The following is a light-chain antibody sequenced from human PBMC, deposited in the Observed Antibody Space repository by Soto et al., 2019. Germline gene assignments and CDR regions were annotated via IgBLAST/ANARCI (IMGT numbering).Light chain of an antibody. V-gene: IGKV3-20*01. CDR1: QSVSSSY. CDR2: GAS. Sequence: EIVLTQSPGTLSLSPGERATLSCRASQSVSSSYLAWYQQKPGQAPRLLIYGASSRATGIPDMFSGSGSGTDFTLTISRLEPEDFAVYYCQQYGSSPRTFGKGTKLEIK. CDR3: QQYGSSPRT. J-gene: IGKJ2*01.